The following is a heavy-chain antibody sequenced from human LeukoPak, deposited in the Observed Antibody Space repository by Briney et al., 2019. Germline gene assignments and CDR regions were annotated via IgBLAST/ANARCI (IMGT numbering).Heavy chain of an antibody. J-gene: IGHJ4*02. D-gene: IGHD2-15*01. CDR2: ISNNGGYT. CDR1: GFTFSSSA. Sequence: GGSLRLSCAASGFTFSSSAMSWVRQAPGKGLEWVSAISNNGGYTYYADSVQGRFTISRDNSKSTLCLQMNSLRAEDTAVYYCAKQLGYCSGGSCYFPYWGQGTLVTVSS. CDR3: AKQLGYCSGGSCYFPY. V-gene: IGHV3-23*01.